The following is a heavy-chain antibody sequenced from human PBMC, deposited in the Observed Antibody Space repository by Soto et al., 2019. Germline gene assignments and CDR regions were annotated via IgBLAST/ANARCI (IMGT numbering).Heavy chain of an antibody. CDR1: SGSISGYF. Sequence: SETLSLTCSVSSGSISGYFWSWLRQPPGKGPEWIGYISYRGSTNYNPPLESRVTMSGDTSKNQFSLKVSSVTPADTAVYYCARMERSKEGLSIYYFDYWGQGTLVTVSS. V-gene: IGHV4-59*01. J-gene: IGHJ4*02. CDR2: ISYRGST. D-gene: IGHD1-26*01. CDR3: ARMERSKEGLSIYYFDY.